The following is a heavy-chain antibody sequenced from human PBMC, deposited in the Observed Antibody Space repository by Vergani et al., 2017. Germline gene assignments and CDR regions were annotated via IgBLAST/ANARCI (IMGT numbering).Heavy chain of an antibody. V-gene: IGHV1-69*04. CDR2: IIPILGIA. D-gene: IGHD4-23*01. Sequence: QVQLVQSGAEVKKPGASVKVSCKASGYTFTSYGISWVRQAPGQGLEWMGRIIPILGIANYAQKFQGRVTITADKSTSTAYMELSSLRSEDTAVYYCAREPRDYGGWFDPWGQGTLVTVSS. CDR1: GYTFTSYG. J-gene: IGHJ5*02. CDR3: AREPRDYGGWFDP.